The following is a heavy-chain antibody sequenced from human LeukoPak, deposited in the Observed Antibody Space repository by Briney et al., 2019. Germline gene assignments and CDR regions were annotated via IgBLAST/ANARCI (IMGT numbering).Heavy chain of an antibody. V-gene: IGHV4-4*07. J-gene: IGHJ4*02. CDR2: IYTSGST. CDR3: ARELAYCGGDCYSPMV. Sequence: PSETLSLTCTVSGGSISSYYWSWIRQPAGKGLEWIGRIYTSGSTNYNPSLKSRVTMSVDTSKNQFSLKLSSVTAADTAVYYCARELAYCGGDCYSPMVWGQGTLVTVSS. CDR1: GGSISSYY. D-gene: IGHD2-21*02.